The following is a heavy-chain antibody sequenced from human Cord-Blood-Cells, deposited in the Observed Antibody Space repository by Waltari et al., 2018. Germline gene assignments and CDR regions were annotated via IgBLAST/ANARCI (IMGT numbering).Heavy chain of an antibody. V-gene: IGHV1-69*01. D-gene: IGHD1-7*01. CDR2: IIPIFGTA. J-gene: IGHJ5*02. CDR3: ARHLYNWNYWFDP. CDR1: GGTFSSYV. Sequence: QVQLVRSGAGVKKPGSSVKFSCKASGGTFSSYVISWVGQAPGQGLGWMGGIIPIFGTANYAQKFQGRVTITADESTSTAYMELSSLRSEDTAVYYCARHLYNWNYWFDPWGQGTLVTVSS.